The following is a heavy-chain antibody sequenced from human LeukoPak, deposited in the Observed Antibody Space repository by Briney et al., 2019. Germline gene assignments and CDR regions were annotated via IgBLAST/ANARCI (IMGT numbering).Heavy chain of an antibody. D-gene: IGHD2-21*02. Sequence: GGSLRLSCAASGFTFSSYGMHWARQAPGKGLEWVAVIWYDGSNKYYADSVKGRFTISRDNSKNTLYLQMNSLRAEDTAVYYCARDILSAYCGGDCYPLNGMDVWGQGTTVTVSS. V-gene: IGHV3-33*01. CDR2: IWYDGSNK. CDR1: GFTFSSYG. CDR3: ARDILSAYCGGDCYPLNGMDV. J-gene: IGHJ6*02.